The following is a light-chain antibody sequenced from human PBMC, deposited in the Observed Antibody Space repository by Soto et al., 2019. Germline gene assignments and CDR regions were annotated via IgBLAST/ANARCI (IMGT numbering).Light chain of an antibody. CDR2: GAS. J-gene: IGKJ5*01. Sequence: EVVLTQSPGTLSLSPGDRGALSCRASQSVSDNNLAWYQLRPGQAPRLLIYGASRRATGIPDRFSGSGSGRDFTLTISGLEPEDFAVYYCQQYGSSPLISFGQGTRLEIK. V-gene: IGKV3-20*01. CDR1: QSVSDNN. CDR3: QQYGSSPLIS.